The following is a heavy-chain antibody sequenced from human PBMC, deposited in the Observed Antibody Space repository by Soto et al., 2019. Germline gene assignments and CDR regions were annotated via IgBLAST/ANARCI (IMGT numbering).Heavy chain of an antibody. CDR1: GGSISSYY. D-gene: IGHD2-21*02. J-gene: IGHJ6*02. CDR3: ARDLWGYCGADCYPLDV. CDR2: MYNTGST. Sequence: SETLSLTCTVSGGSISSYYWSWIRQPPGKGLEWIGYMYNTGSTMYNTSHKSRVTISVDTSKNQFSLKLNSVTAADTAVYYCARDLWGYCGADCYPLDVWGQGTTVTVS. V-gene: IGHV4-59*01.